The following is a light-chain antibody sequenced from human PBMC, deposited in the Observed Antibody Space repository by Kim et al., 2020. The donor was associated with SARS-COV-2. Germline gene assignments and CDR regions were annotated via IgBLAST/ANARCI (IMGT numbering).Light chain of an antibody. J-gene: IGKJ4*01. CDR2: DTS. CDR3: QQRSSWPLT. Sequence: EIVLTQSPATLSLSPGERATLSCRASESARSYLAWYQQKPGQAPRLLIYDTSNRATGIPARFSGSGSGTDFTLTISSLEPEDFAVYYCQQRSSWPLTFGGGTKLEI. V-gene: IGKV3-11*01. CDR1: ESARSY.